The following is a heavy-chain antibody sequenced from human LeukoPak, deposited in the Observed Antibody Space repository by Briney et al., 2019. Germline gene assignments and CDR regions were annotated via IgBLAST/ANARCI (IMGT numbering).Heavy chain of an antibody. CDR2: IWYDGSNK. J-gene: IGHJ4*02. D-gene: IGHD6-13*01. CDR3: AGDRAAADLDY. CDR1: GFTFSSYG. V-gene: IGHV3-33*01. Sequence: GGSLRLSCAASGFTFSSYGMHWVRQAPGKGLEWVAVIWYDGSNKFYADSVKGRFTISRDNSKNTLYLQMNSLRAEDTAVYYCAGDRAAADLDYWGQGTLVTVSS.